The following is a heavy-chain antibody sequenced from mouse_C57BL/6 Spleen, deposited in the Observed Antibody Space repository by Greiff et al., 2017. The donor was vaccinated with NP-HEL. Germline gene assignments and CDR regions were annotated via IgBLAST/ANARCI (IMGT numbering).Heavy chain of an antibody. CDR3: ARDRDYYGSSGFDY. D-gene: IGHD1-1*01. V-gene: IGHV3-6*01. CDR1: GYSITSGYY. Sequence: EVKLVESGPGLVKPSQSLSLTCSVTGYSITSGYYWNWIRQFPGNKLEWMGYISYDGSNNYNPSLKNRISITRDTSKNQFFLKLNSVTTEDTATYYCARDRDYYGSSGFDYWGQGTTLTVSS. J-gene: IGHJ2*01. CDR2: ISYDGSN.